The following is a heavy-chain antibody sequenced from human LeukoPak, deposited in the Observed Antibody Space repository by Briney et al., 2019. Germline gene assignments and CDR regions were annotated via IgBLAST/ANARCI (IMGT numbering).Heavy chain of an antibody. CDR1: GFTVSSNY. V-gene: IGHV3-66*01. Sequence: GGSLRLSCAASGFTVSSNYMSWVRQAPGKGLEWVSVIYSGGSTYYADSVKGRFTISRDNSKNTLYLQMNSLRAEDTAVYYCARGGGGYGDYYFDYWGQGTLVTVSS. CDR3: ARGGGGYGDYYFDY. CDR2: IYSGGST. D-gene: IGHD4-17*01. J-gene: IGHJ4*02.